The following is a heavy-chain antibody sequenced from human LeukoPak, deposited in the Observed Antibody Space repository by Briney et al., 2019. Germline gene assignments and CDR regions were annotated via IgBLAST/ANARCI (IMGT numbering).Heavy chain of an antibody. CDR3: ARNQSAATLLDY. CDR1: GYTFTSYG. CDR2: VSAYNGNT. V-gene: IGHV1-18*01. Sequence: ASVKVSCKASGYTFTSYGISWVRQAPGQGLEWMGWVSAYNGNTNYAQKLQGRVTMTTDTSTSTAYMELRSLRSDDTAVYYCARNQSAATLLDYWGQGTLVTVSS. J-gene: IGHJ4*02. D-gene: IGHD2-15*01.